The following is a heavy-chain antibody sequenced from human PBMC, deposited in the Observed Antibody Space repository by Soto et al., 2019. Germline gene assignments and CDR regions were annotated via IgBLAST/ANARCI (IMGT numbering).Heavy chain of an antibody. CDR2: TYYRSKWYY. CDR3: ARGEQYSGRIFDY. V-gene: IGHV6-1*01. D-gene: IGHD1-26*01. CDR1: GDSVSGNSAG. Sequence: QTLSLTFAVTGDSVSGNSAGWSWVRHSPSRGLEWLGRTYYRSKWYYEYAVSVRGRITINPDTSKNQYSLQLNSVTPEDTAVYFCARGEQYSGRIFDYWGQGTLVTVSS. J-gene: IGHJ4*01.